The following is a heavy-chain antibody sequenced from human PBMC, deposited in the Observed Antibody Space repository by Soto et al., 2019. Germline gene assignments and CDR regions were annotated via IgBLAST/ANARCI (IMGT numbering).Heavy chain of an antibody. CDR2: IYSTGNT. V-gene: IGHV4-39*01. J-gene: IGHJ5*01. CDR3: ARLIGNSWLDS. Sequence: SETLSLTCTVSGDAIRSSSYWGWIRQPPGKGLEWIGSIYSTGNTYYNPSLNSQVTISVDTSKNQFSLNVISVTAADTAVYYCARLIGNSWLDSWGQGTLVTVS. CDR1: GDAIRSSSY.